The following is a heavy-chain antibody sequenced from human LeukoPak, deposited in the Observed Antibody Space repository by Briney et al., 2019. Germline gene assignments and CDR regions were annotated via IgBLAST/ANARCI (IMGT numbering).Heavy chain of an antibody. CDR1: GGSISSYY. D-gene: IGHD3-10*01. CDR2: IYYSGST. Sequence: SETLSLTCTVSGGSISSYYWSWIRQPPGKGLVWIGYIYYSGSTNYNPSLKSRVTISVDTSKNQFSLKLSSVTAADTAVYYCARGLMVRGPTDHWGQGTLVTVSS. V-gene: IGHV4-59*08. CDR3: ARGLMVRGPTDH. J-gene: IGHJ5*02.